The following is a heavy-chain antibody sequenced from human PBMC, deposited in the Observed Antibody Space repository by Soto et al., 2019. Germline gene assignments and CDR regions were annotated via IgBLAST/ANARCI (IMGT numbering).Heavy chain of an antibody. V-gene: IGHV4-30-4*01. Sequence: SETLSLTCTVSGGSISSGDYYWSWIRQPPGKGLEWIGYIYYSGSTYYNPSLKSRVTISVDTSKNQFSLKLSSVTAADTAVYYCASYDFWSGYYHDYWCQGTLVTVSS. CDR2: IYYSGST. CDR1: GGSISSGDYY. J-gene: IGHJ4*02. CDR3: ASYDFWSGYYHDY. D-gene: IGHD3-3*01.